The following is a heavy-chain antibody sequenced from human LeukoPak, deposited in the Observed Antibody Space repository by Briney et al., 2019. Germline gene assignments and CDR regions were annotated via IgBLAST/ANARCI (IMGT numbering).Heavy chain of an antibody. CDR2: ISAYNGNT. D-gene: IGHD2-2*01. V-gene: IGHV1-18*01. J-gene: IGHJ4*02. Sequence: GASVKVSCKASGYTFTSYGISWVRQAPGQGLEWMGWISAYNGNTNYAQKLQGRVTMTTDTSTSTAYMELRSLRSDDTAVYYCARVRLPAAGWCYFDYWGQGTLVTVSS. CDR1: GYTFTSYG. CDR3: ARVRLPAAGWCYFDY.